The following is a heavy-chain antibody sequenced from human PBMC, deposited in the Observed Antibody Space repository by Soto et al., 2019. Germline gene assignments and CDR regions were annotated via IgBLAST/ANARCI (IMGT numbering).Heavy chain of an antibody. CDR3: AKAEYFDWFYYYYGMDV. J-gene: IGHJ6*02. CDR1: GFTFSSYA. CDR2: ISGSGGST. Sequence: EVQLLESGGGLVQPGGSLRLSCAASGFTFSSYAMSWVRQAPGKGLECVSAISGSGGSTYYADSVKGRFTISRDNSKNTLYLQMNSLRAEDTAVYYCAKAEYFDWFYYYYGMDVWGQGTTVTVSS. D-gene: IGHD3-9*01. V-gene: IGHV3-23*01.